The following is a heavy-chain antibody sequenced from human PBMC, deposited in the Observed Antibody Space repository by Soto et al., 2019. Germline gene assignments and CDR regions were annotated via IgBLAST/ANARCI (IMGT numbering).Heavy chain of an antibody. V-gene: IGHV6-1*01. D-gene: IGHD3-3*01. Sequence: PSQTLSLTCAISRDSVSTNNVAWNWIRQSPSRGLEWLGRTYYRSKWYNDYAVSVKSRITINPDTSKNQFSLQLNSVTPEDTAVYYCARGFLQWFVLPYYYGMDVWGQGTTVTVSS. CDR1: RDSVSTNNVA. CDR3: ARGFLQWFVLPYYYGMDV. CDR2: TYYRSKWYN. J-gene: IGHJ6*02.